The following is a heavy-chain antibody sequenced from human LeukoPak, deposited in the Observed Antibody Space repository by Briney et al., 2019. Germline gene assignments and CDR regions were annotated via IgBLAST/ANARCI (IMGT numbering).Heavy chain of an antibody. CDR3: AKETNSSGWPSFFDY. J-gene: IGHJ4*02. Sequence: GGSLRLSCAASGFTFDDYAMHWVRQAPGKGLEWVSLISWDGGSTYYADSVKGRFTISRDNSKNSLYLQMNSLRAEDTALYYCAKETNSSGWPSFFDYWGQGTLVTVSS. D-gene: IGHD6-19*01. V-gene: IGHV3-43D*03. CDR2: ISWDGGST. CDR1: GFTFDDYA.